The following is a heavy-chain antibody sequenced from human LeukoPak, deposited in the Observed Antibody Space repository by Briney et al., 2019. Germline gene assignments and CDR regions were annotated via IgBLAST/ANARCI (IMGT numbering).Heavy chain of an antibody. Sequence: PGKSLRLSCTASGFTFSSFAMHWVRQAPGKGLEWVAVISYDGSNKYFVDSVKGRFTISRDNSKNTLYLQMNSLRAEDTAVFYCARDQMISAAGLDYWGQGTLVTVSS. CDR2: ISYDGSNK. D-gene: IGHD6-13*01. V-gene: IGHV3-30-3*01. CDR3: ARDQMISAAGLDY. J-gene: IGHJ4*02. CDR1: GFTFSSFA.